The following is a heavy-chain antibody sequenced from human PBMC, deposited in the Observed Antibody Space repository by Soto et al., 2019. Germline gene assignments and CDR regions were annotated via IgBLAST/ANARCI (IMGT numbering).Heavy chain of an antibody. Sequence: KVSCKASGYSFTSLDINWVRQTAGQGLEWMGWMQPSTGRTGYAQKFQGRVTMTRDTSINTAYMELTTLTSDDTAFYYCARGVSAGVDYWGQGTLVTVSS. J-gene: IGHJ4*02. V-gene: IGHV1-8*01. D-gene: IGHD1-26*01. CDR1: GYSFTSLD. CDR3: ARGVSAGVDY. CDR2: MQPSTGRT.